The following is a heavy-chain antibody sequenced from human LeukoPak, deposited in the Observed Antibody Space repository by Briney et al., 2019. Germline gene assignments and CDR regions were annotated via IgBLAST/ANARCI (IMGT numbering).Heavy chain of an antibody. CDR1: GYSISSASY. Sequence: PSETLSLTCAVSGYSISSASYWGWIRQPPGKGLEWVGNIYHSGSPYYNPSLKSRVTISVDTSKNQFSLKLSSVTAADTAVYYCARPISSQGYFGVVIDWGQGTLVTVSS. CDR3: ARPISSQGYFGVVID. CDR2: IYHSGSP. J-gene: IGHJ4*02. D-gene: IGHD3-3*01. V-gene: IGHV4-38-2*01.